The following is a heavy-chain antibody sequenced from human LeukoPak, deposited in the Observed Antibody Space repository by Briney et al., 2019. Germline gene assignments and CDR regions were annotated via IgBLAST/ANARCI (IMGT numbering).Heavy chain of an antibody. CDR2: VYHSGST. D-gene: IGHD4-17*01. Sequence: SETLSLTCAVSGGSISSGGYSWSWIRQPPGKGLEWIGEVYHSGSTNYNPSLKSRITISVDTSKNQFSLNLSSVTAADTAIYYCARAGDYGIPFDYWGQGTLVTVSS. J-gene: IGHJ4*02. V-gene: IGHV4-30-2*01. CDR1: GGSISSGGYS. CDR3: ARAGDYGIPFDY.